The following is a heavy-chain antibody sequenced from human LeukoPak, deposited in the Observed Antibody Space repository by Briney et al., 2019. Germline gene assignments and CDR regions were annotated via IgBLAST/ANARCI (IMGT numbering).Heavy chain of an antibody. J-gene: IGHJ4*02. CDR3: AGDGLPYYNFWSGYPY. CDR2: INWNGDST. V-gene: IGHV3-20*04. D-gene: IGHD3-3*01. Sequence: PGGSLRLSXVASGFIFDNYGLSWVRQVRGKGLEWVSGINWNGDSTGYVDSVKGRFTISRDNAKNSLYLQMNSLRAEDTAFYYCAGDGLPYYNFWSGYPYWGQGILVTVSS. CDR1: GFIFDNYG.